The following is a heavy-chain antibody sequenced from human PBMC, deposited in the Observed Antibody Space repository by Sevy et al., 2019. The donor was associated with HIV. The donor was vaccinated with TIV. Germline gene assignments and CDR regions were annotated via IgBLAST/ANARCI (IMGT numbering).Heavy chain of an antibody. D-gene: IGHD3-22*01. Sequence: GGSLRLSCAASGFTISRYAMHWVRQAPGKGLEWVAVISHDGSNKYYADSVKGRFTISRDNSKNTLYLQMNSLRAEDTAVYYCARTMYYYDSSGYYNYWGQGTLVTVSS. J-gene: IGHJ4*02. CDR1: GFTISRYA. V-gene: IGHV3-30*04. CDR3: ARTMYYYDSSGYYNY. CDR2: ISHDGSNK.